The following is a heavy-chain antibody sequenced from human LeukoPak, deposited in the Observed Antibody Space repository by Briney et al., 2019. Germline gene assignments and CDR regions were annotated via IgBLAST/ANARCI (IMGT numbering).Heavy chain of an antibody. D-gene: IGHD5-12*01. J-gene: IGHJ5*02. Sequence: ASVKVSCKASGYTFTSYYMHWVRQAPGQGPEWMGIINPSGGSTSYAQKFQGRVTMTRDTSTSTVYMELSSLRSEDTAVYYCARRRGFSGYDYDWFDPWSQGTLVTVSS. CDR1: GYTFTSYY. CDR2: INPSGGST. CDR3: ARRRGFSGYDYDWFDP. V-gene: IGHV1-46*01.